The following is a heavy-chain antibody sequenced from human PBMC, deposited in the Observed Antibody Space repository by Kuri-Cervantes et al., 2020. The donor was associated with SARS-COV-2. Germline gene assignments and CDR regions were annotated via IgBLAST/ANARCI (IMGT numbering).Heavy chain of an antibody. CDR2: ISSISDNT. V-gene: IGHV3-23*01. Sequence: GESLKISCTASDFSFGRYGMSWVRQAPGKGLEWVSSISSISDNTYYADFVRGRFATTRDNSKNTLYLHMNSLRAEDTAVYYCAKDSPGIAVAEAFDIWGQGTMVTVSS. CDR3: AKDSPGIAVAEAFDI. D-gene: IGHD6-19*01. CDR1: DFSFGRYG. J-gene: IGHJ3*02.